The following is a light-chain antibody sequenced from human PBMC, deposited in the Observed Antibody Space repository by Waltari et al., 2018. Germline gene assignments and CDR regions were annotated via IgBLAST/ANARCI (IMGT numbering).Light chain of an antibody. Sequence: EIVMTQSPATLSVSPGERATLSCRASQSIGRNLFWYQQKPGQAPRLLVSGASTRATGIPARFSGTGSGTDFTLTISSLQSEDFAVYYCQQSNSWPLTFGGGTKVEIK. CDR2: GAS. CDR3: QQSNSWPLT. V-gene: IGKV3-15*01. CDR1: QSIGRN. J-gene: IGKJ4*01.